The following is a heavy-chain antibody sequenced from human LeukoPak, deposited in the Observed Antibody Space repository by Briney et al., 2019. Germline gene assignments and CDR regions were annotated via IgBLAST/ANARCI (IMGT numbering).Heavy chain of an antibody. CDR3: ARGLLSSWYFRVDYYYGMDV. J-gene: IGHJ6*02. CDR1: GFTSSSYA. Sequence: GRSLRLSCAASGFTSSSYAMHWVRQAPGKGLEWVAVIWYDGSNKYYSDSVKGRFTISRDNSKNTLYLQMNSLRGEATAVYYCARGLLSSWYFRVDYYYGMDVWGQGTTVTAS. D-gene: IGHD6-13*01. CDR2: IWYDGSNK. V-gene: IGHV3-30-3*01.